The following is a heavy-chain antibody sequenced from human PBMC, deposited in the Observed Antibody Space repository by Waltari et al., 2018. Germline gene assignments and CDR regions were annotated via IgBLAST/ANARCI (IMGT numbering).Heavy chain of an antibody. V-gene: IGHV3-33*01. J-gene: IGHJ4*02. D-gene: IGHD3-16*01. CDR2: IWYDGSNK. CDR1: GFTFSSSG. CDR3: ARSLTLSWGGRLDYFDY. Sequence: QVQLVESGGGVVQPGRSLRLPCAASGFTFSSSGMHWVRQAPGKGLEWVAVIWYDGSNKYYADSVKGRFTISRDNSKNTLYLQMNSLRAEDTAVYYCARSLTLSWGGRLDYFDYWGQGTLVTVSS.